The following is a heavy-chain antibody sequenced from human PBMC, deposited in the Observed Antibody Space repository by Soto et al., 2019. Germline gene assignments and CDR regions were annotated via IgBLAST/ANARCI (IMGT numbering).Heavy chain of an antibody. CDR2: IIPILGIA. V-gene: IGHV1-69*08. D-gene: IGHD6-13*01. CDR3: TRDKGIAAADLFDY. J-gene: IGHJ4*02. CDR1: GGTFSSYT. Sequence: QVQLVQSGAEVKKPGSSVKVSCKASGGTFSSYTISWVRQAPGQGLEWMGRIIPILGIANYAQKFQGRVTITADKSTSTAYMELSSLRSEDTPVYYCTRDKGIAAADLFDYWGQGTLVTVSS.